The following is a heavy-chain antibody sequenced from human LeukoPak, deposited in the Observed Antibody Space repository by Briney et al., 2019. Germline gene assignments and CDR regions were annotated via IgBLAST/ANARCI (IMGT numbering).Heavy chain of an antibody. J-gene: IGHJ6*02. V-gene: IGHV3-11*01. CDR2: IGPGGFPI. CDR3: ARGHYGLTV. Sequence: GGSLRLSCAASRFTFNSYAMSWIRQAPGKGLDWLAYIGPGGFPIYFADSVKGRFTISRDNAKNSLYLQMNSLKGDDTAVYYCARGHYGLTVWGQGTTVTVSS. CDR1: RFTFNSYA.